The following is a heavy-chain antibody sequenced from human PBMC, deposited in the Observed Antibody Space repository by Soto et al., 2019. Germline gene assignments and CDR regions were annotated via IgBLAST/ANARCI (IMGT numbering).Heavy chain of an antibody. D-gene: IGHD2-21*01. V-gene: IGHV4-34*01. Sequence: SETLSLTCAVYGVSFSGYWSWIRQPPGKGLEWIGEIHDGGGTKYNPSLKSRVTILVDTSKNQISLKLDSVTVADTAVYYCANHCGGGGCLVGFHLWGPGTLVTVSS. CDR3: ANHCGGGGCLVGFHL. J-gene: IGHJ3*01. CDR1: GVSFSGY. CDR2: IHDGGGT.